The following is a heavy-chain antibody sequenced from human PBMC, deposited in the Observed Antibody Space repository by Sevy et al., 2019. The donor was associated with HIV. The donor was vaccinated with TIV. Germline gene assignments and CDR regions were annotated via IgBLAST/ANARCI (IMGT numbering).Heavy chain of an antibody. D-gene: IGHD3-22*01. V-gene: IGHV1-69*13. J-gene: IGHJ4*02. CDR1: VGTFSSYA. CDR2: IIPIFGTA. Sequence: ASVKVSCKASVGTFSSYAISWVRQAPGQGLEWMGGIIPIFGTANYEQKFQGRVTITADESTSTAYMELSSLRSEDTAVYYCAGGGDYDSSGYYYAPGDYWGQGTLVTVSS. CDR3: AGGGDYDSSGYYYAPGDY.